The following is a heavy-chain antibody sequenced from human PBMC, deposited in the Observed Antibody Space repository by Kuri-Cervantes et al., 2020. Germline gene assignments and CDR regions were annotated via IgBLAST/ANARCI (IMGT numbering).Heavy chain of an antibody. D-gene: IGHD1-26*01. Sequence: GSLRLSCTVSGGSISSYYWSWIRQPAGKGLEWIGRIYTSGSTNYNPSLKSRVTMSVDTSKNQFSLKLSSATAADTAVYYCARGYRGLLTYYFDYWGQGTLVTVSS. CDR1: GGSISSYY. V-gene: IGHV4-4*07. CDR2: IYTSGST. J-gene: IGHJ4*02. CDR3: ARGYRGLLTYYFDY.